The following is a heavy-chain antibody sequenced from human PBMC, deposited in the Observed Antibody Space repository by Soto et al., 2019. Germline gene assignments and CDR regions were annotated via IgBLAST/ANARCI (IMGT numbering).Heavy chain of an antibody. V-gene: IGHV3-74*01. CDR2: INSDGSST. CDR3: ARGRGYSGYEVIYYYYYCMDV. D-gene: IGHD5-12*01. Sequence: EVQLVESGGGLVQPGGSLRLSCAASGFTFSSYWMHWVRQAPGKGLVWVSRINSDGSSTSYADSVKGRFTISRDNAKNTLYLQMNSLRAEDTAVYYCARGRGYSGYEVIYYYYYCMDVWGKGTTVTVSS. CDR1: GFTFSSYW. J-gene: IGHJ6*03.